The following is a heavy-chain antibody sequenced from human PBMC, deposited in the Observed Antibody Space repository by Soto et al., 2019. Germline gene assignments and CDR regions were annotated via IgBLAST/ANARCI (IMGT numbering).Heavy chain of an antibody. CDR2: ITTSGSPM. J-gene: IGHJ6*02. CDR3: ASALKQQVYYGKDV. Sequence: GSLRLSCAASGFTFSGCGMNGVSQAQGKGREWVSHITTSGSPMSYADSVKSRFTISRDNAKKSVYLQMNSLRAEDTAVYYCASALKQQVYYGKDVCGQGNTITVSS. D-gene: IGHD5-18*01. CDR1: GFTFSGCG. V-gene: IGHV3-48*03.